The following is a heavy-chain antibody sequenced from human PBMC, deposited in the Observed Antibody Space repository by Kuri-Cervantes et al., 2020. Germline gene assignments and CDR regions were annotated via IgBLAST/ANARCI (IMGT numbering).Heavy chain of an antibody. D-gene: IGHD1-7*01. J-gene: IGHJ2*01. CDR1: GYTFTGYY. V-gene: IGHV1-2*04. CDR2: INPNSGGT. Sequence: ASVKVSCKASGYTFTGYYMHWVRQAPGQGLEWMGWINPNSGGTNYAQKFQGWVTMTRDTSISTAYMELSRLRSDDTAVYYCARVNNWNYDNWYFDLWGRGTLVTVSS. CDR3: ARVNNWNYDNWYFDL.